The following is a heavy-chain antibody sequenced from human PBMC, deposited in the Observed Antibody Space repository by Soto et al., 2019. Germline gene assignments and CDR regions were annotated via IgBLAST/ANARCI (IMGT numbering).Heavy chain of an antibody. Sequence: QVQLQESGPGLVKPSETLSLSCKVSGGSISSYYWSWIRQPPGKGLEWIGYVYYSGNTNYNPSLESRVTISVDTSKTHFSLNLSSVTAADTAVYYCASGNWNYDTWGQGTLVTVSS. J-gene: IGHJ5*02. CDR2: VYYSGNT. D-gene: IGHD1-7*01. CDR3: ASGNWNYDT. CDR1: GGSISSYY. V-gene: IGHV4-59*01.